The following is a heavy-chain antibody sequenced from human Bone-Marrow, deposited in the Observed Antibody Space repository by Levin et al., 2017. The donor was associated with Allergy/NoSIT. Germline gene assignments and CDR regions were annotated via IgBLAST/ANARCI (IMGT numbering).Heavy chain of an antibody. Sequence: GESLKISCAASGFTFSGSAMHWVRQASGKGLEWVGRIRSKANSYATAYAASVKGRFTISRDDSKNTAYLQMNSLKTEDTAVYYCTRHFNPYGSGSHSYYYYMDVWGKGTTVTVSS. CDR1: GFTFSGSA. D-gene: IGHD3-10*01. CDR3: TRHFNPYGSGSHSYYYYMDV. J-gene: IGHJ6*03. V-gene: IGHV3-73*01. CDR2: IRSKANSYAT.